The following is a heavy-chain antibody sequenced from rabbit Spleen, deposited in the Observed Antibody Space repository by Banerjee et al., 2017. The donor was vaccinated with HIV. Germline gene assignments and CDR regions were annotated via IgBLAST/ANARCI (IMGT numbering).Heavy chain of an antibody. D-gene: IGHD8-1*01. V-gene: IGHV1S40*01. CDR1: GFSFSSSYY. Sequence: QSLEESGGDMVKPGASLTLTCTASGFSFSSSYYMCWVRQAPGKGPEWIGCIYVASSSTTYYATWAKGRFTISKTSSTTVTLQMTSLTVADTATYFCARDTGSSFSSYGMDLWGPGTLVTVS. J-gene: IGHJ6*01. CDR3: ARDTGSSFSSYGMDL. CDR2: IYVASSSTT.